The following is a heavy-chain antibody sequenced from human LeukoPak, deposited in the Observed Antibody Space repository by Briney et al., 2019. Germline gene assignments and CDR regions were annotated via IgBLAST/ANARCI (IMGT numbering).Heavy chain of an antibody. V-gene: IGHV1-18*01. CDR2: ISAYNGNT. Sequence: ASVTVSYKASGYTFTSYGISWVRQAPGQGLEWMGWISAYNGNTNYAQKLQGRLTMTTDASTSTAYMELRSLGSDDTAVYYCARDDYYGSSAPPIQHWGQGTLVTVSS. CDR3: ARDDYYGSSAPPIQH. D-gene: IGHD3-22*01. J-gene: IGHJ1*01. CDR1: GYTFTSYG.